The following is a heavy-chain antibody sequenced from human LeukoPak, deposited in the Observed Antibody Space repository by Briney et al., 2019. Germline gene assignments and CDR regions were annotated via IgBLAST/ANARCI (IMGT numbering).Heavy chain of an antibody. Sequence: PSETLSLTCTVSGGSISSSSYYWGWIRQPPGKGLEWIGSIYYSGSTYYNPSLKSRVTISVDTSKSQFSLKLSSVTAADTAVYYCARQDIVVVPAAIQPPSNAFDIWGQGTMVTVSS. CDR1: GGSISSSSYY. CDR3: ARQDIVVVPAAIQPPSNAFDI. J-gene: IGHJ3*02. D-gene: IGHD2-2*01. V-gene: IGHV4-39*01. CDR2: IYYSGST.